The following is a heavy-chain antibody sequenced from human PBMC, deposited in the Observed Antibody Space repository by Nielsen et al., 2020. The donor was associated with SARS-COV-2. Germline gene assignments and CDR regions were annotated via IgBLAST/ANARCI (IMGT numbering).Heavy chain of an antibody. V-gene: IGHV3-23*01. J-gene: IGHJ4*02. CDR2: ISGSGGST. Sequence: GESLKISCAASGFTFSSYAMSWVRQAPGKGLEWVSAISGSGGSTYYADSVKGRFTISRDNSKNTLYLQMNSLRAEDTALYYCANAPNWNDGPFDYWGQGTLVTVSS. CDR3: ANAPNWNDGPFDY. CDR1: GFTFSSYA. D-gene: IGHD1-20*01.